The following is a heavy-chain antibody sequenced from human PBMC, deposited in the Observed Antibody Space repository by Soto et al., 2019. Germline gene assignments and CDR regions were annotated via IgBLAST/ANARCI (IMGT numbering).Heavy chain of an antibody. V-gene: IGHV1-3*01. Sequence: VSVKVSCKASRFTFTSYAMHWVRQAPGQRLEWMGWINAGNGNTKYSQKFQGRVTITRDKSTSTAYMELSSLTSDDTAMYFCARGPLVVLNYFESWGQGTLVTVSS. J-gene: IGHJ4*02. CDR2: INAGNGNT. CDR1: RFTFTSYA. CDR3: ARGPLVVLNYFES.